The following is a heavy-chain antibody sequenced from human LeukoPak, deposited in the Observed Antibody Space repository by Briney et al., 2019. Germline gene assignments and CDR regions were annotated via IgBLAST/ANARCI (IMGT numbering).Heavy chain of an antibody. V-gene: IGHV4-38-2*02. D-gene: IGHD2-2*01. CDR2: IYHSGST. J-gene: IGHJ5*02. Sequence: PSETLSLTCTVSGYSISSGYYWGWIRQPPGKGLEWIGSIYHSGSTYYNPSLKSRVTISVDTSKNQFSLKLSSVTAADTAAYYCARDQDIVVVPVTGWFDPWGQGTLVTVSS. CDR1: GYSISSGYY. CDR3: ARDQDIVVVPVTGWFDP.